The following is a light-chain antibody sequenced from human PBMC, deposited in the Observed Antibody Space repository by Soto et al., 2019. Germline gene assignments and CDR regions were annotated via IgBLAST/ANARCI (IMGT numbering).Light chain of an antibody. CDR3: QQIHGT. CDR2: SAS. CDR1: QSIGNY. J-gene: IGKJ2*01. V-gene: IGKV1-39*01. Sequence: DIQMTQSPSSLSASVGDRVAITCRASQSIGNYLNWYQQKPGKAPKLLIHSASSLQSGVASRFSGSGSGTDFTLTISSLQTEDFATYYCQQIHGTFGQGTKLE.